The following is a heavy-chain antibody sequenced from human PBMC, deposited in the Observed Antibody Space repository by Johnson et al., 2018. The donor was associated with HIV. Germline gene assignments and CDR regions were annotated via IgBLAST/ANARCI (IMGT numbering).Heavy chain of an antibody. CDR2: IYSGRST. V-gene: IGHV3-66*02. D-gene: IGHD1-26*01. J-gene: IGHJ3*01. CDR1: VFTVSSNY. Sequence: VQLVESGGGLVQPGGSLRLSCAASVFTVSSNYMSWVRQAPGKGLEWVSVIYSGRSTYYADSVKGRFTISRANSKNTLYLQMNSLRAEDTAWYYCARDLSGSSTDLSDAFDVWGQGTMVTVSS. CDR3: ARDLSGSSTDLSDAFDV.